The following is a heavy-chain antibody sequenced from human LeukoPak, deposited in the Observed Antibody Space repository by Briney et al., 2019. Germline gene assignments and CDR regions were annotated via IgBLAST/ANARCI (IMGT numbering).Heavy chain of an antibody. D-gene: IGHD3-3*01. V-gene: IGHV3-49*04. J-gene: IGHJ6*03. Sequence: GRSLRLSCTASGFTFGDYAMSWVRQAPGKGLEWVGFIRSKAYGGTTEYAASVKGRFTISRDDSKSIAYLQMNSLKTEDTAVYYCTRSYYDFWSGYLPIYYYYYMDVWGKGTTVTVS. CDR2: IRSKAYGGTT. CDR3: TRSYYDFWSGYLPIYYYYYMDV. CDR1: GFTFGDYA.